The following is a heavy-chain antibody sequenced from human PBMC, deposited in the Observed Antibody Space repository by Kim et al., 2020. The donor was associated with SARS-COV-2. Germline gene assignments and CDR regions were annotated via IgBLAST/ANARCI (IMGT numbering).Heavy chain of an antibody. D-gene: IGHD3-16*01. CDR3: ARLNHYAHWYFNL. Sequence: YIPARKSRVTISVDTSKNQFSLNVTSVTAADTAVYYCARLNHYAHWYFNLWGRGTLVSVSS. V-gene: IGHV4-39*01. J-gene: IGHJ2*01.